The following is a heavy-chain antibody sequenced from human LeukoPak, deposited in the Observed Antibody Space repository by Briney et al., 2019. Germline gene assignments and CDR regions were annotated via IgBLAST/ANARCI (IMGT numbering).Heavy chain of an antibody. Sequence: SSETLSLTCTVSGGSISSSYWSWIRQPPGKGLEWIGSIFYSGSTNYNPSLKSRVTISVDTSKNQFSLKLSSVAAADTAVYYCARQRFLEWYFDYWGQGTLVTVSS. CDR1: GGSISSSY. V-gene: IGHV4-59*08. CDR2: IFYSGST. J-gene: IGHJ4*02. D-gene: IGHD3-3*01. CDR3: ARQRFLEWYFDY.